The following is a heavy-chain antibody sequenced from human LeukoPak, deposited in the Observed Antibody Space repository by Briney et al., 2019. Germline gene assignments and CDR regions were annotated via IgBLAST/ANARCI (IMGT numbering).Heavy chain of an antibody. V-gene: IGHV3-23*01. CDR1: GFTFSSYA. Sequence: PEGSLRLSCAASGFTFSSYAMTWVRQAPGKGLEWVSALTGSGGSTHYADSVKGRFTISRDNSKNTLYLQMNSLRAEDTAVYFCAREYGSGSYYYDYWGQGTLVTVSS. J-gene: IGHJ4*02. CDR2: LTGSGGST. CDR3: AREYGSGSYYYDY. D-gene: IGHD3-10*01.